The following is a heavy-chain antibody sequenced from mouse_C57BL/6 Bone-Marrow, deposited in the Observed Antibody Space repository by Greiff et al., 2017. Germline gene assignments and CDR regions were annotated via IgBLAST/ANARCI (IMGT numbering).Heavy chain of an antibody. CDR1: GYTFTSYW. D-gene: IGHD1-1*01. V-gene: IGHV1-64*01. J-gene: IGHJ2*01. CDR3: ARNYGSSYYFDY. Sequence: VQLQQPGAELVKPGASVKLSCKASGYTFTSYWMHWVKQRPGQGLEWIGMIHPNSGSTNYNEKFKIKATLTVDKSSSTAYMQLSSLTSEDSAVYYCARNYGSSYYFDYWGQGTTLTVSS. CDR2: IHPNSGST.